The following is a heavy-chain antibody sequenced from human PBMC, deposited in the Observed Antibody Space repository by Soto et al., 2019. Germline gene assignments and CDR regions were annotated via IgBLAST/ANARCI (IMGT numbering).Heavy chain of an antibody. CDR2: VYHNGGA. CDR3: GRVVEGATRHTDPDS. V-gene: IGHV4-39*01. D-gene: IGHD2-21*01. Sequence: PSETLSLTCTVSGVSIHNSHSFWAWIRQPPGKGLQFIASVYHNGGAHYNSSLKSRVTISVDTANNQVSLRMRSLTAADTAFYYCGRVVEGATRHTDPDSWGPGSPVTVSS. J-gene: IGHJ5*01. CDR1: GVSIHNSHSF.